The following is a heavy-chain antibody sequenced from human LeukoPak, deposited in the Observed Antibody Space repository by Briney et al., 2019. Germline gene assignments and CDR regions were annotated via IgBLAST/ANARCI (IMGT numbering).Heavy chain of an antibody. CDR2: INHSGST. D-gene: IGHD3-16*01. CDR3: ARAVLGAFDI. CDR1: GGSFSGYY. V-gene: IGHV4-34*01. J-gene: IGHJ3*02. Sequence: SEILSLTCAVYGGSFSGYYWSWIRQPPGKGLEWIGEINHSGSTNYNPSLKSRVTISVDTSKNQFSLKLSSVIAADTAVYYCARAVLGAFDIWGQGTMVTVSS.